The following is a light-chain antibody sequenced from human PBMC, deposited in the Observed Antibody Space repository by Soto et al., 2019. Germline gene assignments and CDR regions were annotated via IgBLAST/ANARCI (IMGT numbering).Light chain of an antibody. CDR3: LQYGDWPLT. CDR1: QSVGNN. Sequence: EIVVTQSPATLSVSPGERATLSCRASQSVGNNFAWYQQKPDQAPRLLIFATSTRATGVPARFSGSGSGTEFTLTISSLQSEDFAVYYCLQYGDWPLTFGGGAKVEIE. V-gene: IGKV3-15*01. J-gene: IGKJ4*01. CDR2: ATS.